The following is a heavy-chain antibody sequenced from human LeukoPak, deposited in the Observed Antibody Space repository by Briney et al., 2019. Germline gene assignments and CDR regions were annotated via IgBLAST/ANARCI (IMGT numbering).Heavy chain of an antibody. J-gene: IGHJ5*02. CDR3: ARGPRNDP. D-gene: IGHD1-14*01. CDR1: GYPFATWE. Sequence: ASVKVSCKTSGYPFATWEINWVRQAAGQGLEWMGWVHPNSGNTAYAQKFQGRVTMTRDTSISTAYMELSGLRFDDTAVYFCARGPRNDPWGQGTLVTVSS. V-gene: IGHV1-8*01. CDR2: VHPNSGNT.